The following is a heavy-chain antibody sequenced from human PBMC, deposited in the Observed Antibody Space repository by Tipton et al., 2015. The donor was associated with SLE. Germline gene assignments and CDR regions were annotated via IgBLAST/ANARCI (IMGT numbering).Heavy chain of an antibody. D-gene: IGHD4-17*01. V-gene: IGHV3-30*19. J-gene: IGHJ4*02. CDR3: ARDVTTVTSDYFDY. CDR2: ISYDGSNK. CDR1: GFTFSSYG. Sequence: SLRLSCAASGFTFSSYGMHWVRQAPGKGLEWVAVISYDGSNKYYADSVKGRFTISRDNSKNTLYLQMNSLRAEDTAVYYCARDVTTVTSDYFDYWGQGTLVTVSS.